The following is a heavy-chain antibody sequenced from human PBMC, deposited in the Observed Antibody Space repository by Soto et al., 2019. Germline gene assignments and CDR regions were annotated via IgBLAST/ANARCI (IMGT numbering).Heavy chain of an antibody. CDR3: AASGAREGDWFDP. D-gene: IGHD3-16*01. Sequence: QVHLQESGPGLVNPSQTLSLTCTVSGDSIRRRGFYWSWIRHHPGEGLEWLGFVYYSGTTDYKPSLRGRVAISADTSRNQFSLRLTSVTAADTAVYYCAASGAREGDWFDPWGQGILVTVSS. CDR1: GDSIRRRGFY. J-gene: IGHJ5*02. CDR2: VYYSGTT. V-gene: IGHV4-31*03.